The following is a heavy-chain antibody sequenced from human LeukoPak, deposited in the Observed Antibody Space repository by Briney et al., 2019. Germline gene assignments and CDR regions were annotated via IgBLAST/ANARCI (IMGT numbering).Heavy chain of an antibody. CDR3: ATPRSSGWYWLDY. CDR2: LDPEDGET. J-gene: IGHJ4*02. D-gene: IGHD6-19*01. CDR1: GYTLTELS. V-gene: IGHV1-24*01. Sequence: ASVKVSCKVSGYTLTELSMHWVRQAPGKGLEWMGGLDPEDGETIYAQKFQGRFTMTEDISTDTAYMELSSLRSEDTAVYYCATPRSSGWYWLDYWGQGTLVTVSS.